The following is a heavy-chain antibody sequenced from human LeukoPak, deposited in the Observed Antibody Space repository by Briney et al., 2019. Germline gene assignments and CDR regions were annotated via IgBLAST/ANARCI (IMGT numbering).Heavy chain of an antibody. D-gene: IGHD4-17*01. V-gene: IGHV4-34*01. J-gene: IGHJ4*02. CDR1: GGSISSYY. CDR2: IHHSGST. Sequence: KASETLSLTCTVSGGSISSYYWSWIRQPPGKGLEWIAEIHHSGSTNYNPSLKSRVAISVDKSTNQFSLKLSSLTAADTAVYYCARNGYYSLEYWGQGTLVTVSS. CDR3: ARNGYYSLEY.